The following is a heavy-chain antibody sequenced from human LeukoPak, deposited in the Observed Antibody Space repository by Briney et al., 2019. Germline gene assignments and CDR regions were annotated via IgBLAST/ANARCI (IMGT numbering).Heavy chain of an antibody. D-gene: IGHD3-10*01. CDR2: ISDSGTHI. V-gene: IGHV3-23*01. CDR3: AKGHYYGSGSLDY. J-gene: IGHJ4*02. Sequence: PGGSLRLSCAASGFTFSSYAMSWVRQAPGEGLEWVSSISDSGTHIYYADSVKGRFTISRDNSKNTVYLQMNSLRAEDTAVYYCAKGHYYGSGSLDYWGQGTLVTVSS. CDR1: GFTFSSYA.